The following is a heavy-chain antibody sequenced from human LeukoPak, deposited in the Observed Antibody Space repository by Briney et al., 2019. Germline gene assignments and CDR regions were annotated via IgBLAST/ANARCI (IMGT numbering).Heavy chain of an antibody. CDR3: ARDQCRLFDY. D-gene: IGHD2-21*02. Sequence: GGSLRLSCAASRFTFNNYWMSWVGQAPGKGLEWVANIKEDGSDIYYVDSVKGRFTISRDNAKNLLYLQMNSLRAEDTAVYYCARDQCRLFDYWGQGTLVTVSS. CDR2: IKEDGSDI. J-gene: IGHJ4*02. V-gene: IGHV3-7*04. CDR1: RFTFNNYW.